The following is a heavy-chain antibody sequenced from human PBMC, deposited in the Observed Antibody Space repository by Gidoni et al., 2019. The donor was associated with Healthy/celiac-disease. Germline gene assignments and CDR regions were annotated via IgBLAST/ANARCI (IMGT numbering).Heavy chain of an antibody. CDR1: GFTFSSYW. Sequence: EVQLVASGGGLVQPGGSLRLSCAASGFTFSSYWLSWVRQAPGKGLEWVANIKQDGSEKYYVDSVKGRFTISRDNAKNSLYLQMNSLSAEDTAVYYCAREGEVGATPFYYYYGMDVWGQGTTVTVSS. D-gene: IGHD1-26*01. CDR2: IKQDGSEK. J-gene: IGHJ6*02. V-gene: IGHV3-7*01. CDR3: AREGEVGATPFYYYYGMDV.